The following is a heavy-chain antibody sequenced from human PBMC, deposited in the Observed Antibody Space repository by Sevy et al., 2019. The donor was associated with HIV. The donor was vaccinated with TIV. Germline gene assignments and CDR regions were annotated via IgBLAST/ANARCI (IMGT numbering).Heavy chain of an antibody. V-gene: IGHV4-59*01. D-gene: IGHD5-12*01. J-gene: IGHJ6*03. Sequence: SETLSLTCTVSGGSIGSYYWSWIRQPPGKGLEWIGYIYYSGSTNYNPSLKSRVTISVDTSKNQFSLKLSSVTAADTAVYYCARGVVDSILYYYYYMDVWGKGTTVTVSS. CDR2: IYYSGST. CDR1: GGSIGSYY. CDR3: ARGVVDSILYYYYYMDV.